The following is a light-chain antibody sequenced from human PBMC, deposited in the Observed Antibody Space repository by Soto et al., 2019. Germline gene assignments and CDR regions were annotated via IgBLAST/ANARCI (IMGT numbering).Light chain of an antibody. V-gene: IGLV4-69*01. CDR3: QTWDTGIVV. CDR1: SGHSSYA. J-gene: IGLJ2*01. Sequence: QLVLTQSPSASASLGASVKLTCSLNSGHSSYAIAWHQQQPEKGPRYLMKLNSDGSHSKGDGIPDRFSGSSSGAERYLTISSLQSEDEADYSCQTWDTGIVVFGGGTKLTVL. CDR2: LNSDGSH.